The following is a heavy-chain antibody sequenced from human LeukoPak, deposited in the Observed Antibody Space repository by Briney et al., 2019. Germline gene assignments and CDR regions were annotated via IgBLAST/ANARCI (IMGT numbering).Heavy chain of an antibody. V-gene: IGHV3-7*05. CDR3: TKLRIAAGGTDFDY. CDR1: GFIFSSYW. Sequence: GGSLRLSCAASGFIFSSYWMCWVRQAPGKGLEWVANIKQDGSVKYYVDSVKGRFVISRDNSKNTLHLQMNSLRAEDTAVYYCTKLRIAAGGTDFDYWGQGTLVTVSS. J-gene: IGHJ4*02. D-gene: IGHD6-13*01. CDR2: IKQDGSVK.